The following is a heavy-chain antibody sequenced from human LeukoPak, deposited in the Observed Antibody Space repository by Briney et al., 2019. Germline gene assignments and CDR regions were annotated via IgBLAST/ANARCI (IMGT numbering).Heavy chain of an antibody. CDR1: GFTFSSYA. CDR2: ISGAGGTT. D-gene: IGHD3-9*01. V-gene: IGHV3-23*01. Sequence: GGSLRLSCAASGFTFSSYAMSWVRHSPEKGLEWVSGISGAGGTTYYADSVKGRFTISRDNSKNTVSLQMNSLRAEDTALYYCARDIDWGAFDAWGQGTLVTVSS. J-gene: IGHJ5*02. CDR3: ARDIDWGAFDA.